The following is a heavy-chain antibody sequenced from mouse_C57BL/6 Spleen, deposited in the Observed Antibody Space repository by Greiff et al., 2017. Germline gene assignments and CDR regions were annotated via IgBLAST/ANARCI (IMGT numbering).Heavy chain of an antibody. CDR2: IHPSDSDT. V-gene: IGHV1-74*01. CDR3: AISLPLWFAY. D-gene: IGHD5-5*01. CDR1: GYTFTSYW. J-gene: IGHJ3*01. Sequence: QVQLQQPGAELVKPGASVKVSCKASGYTFTSYWMHWVKQRPGQGLEWIGRIHPSDSDTNYNQKFKGKATLTVDKSSSTAYMQFSSLTSEGYAVYYCAISLPLWFAYWGQGTLVTVSA.